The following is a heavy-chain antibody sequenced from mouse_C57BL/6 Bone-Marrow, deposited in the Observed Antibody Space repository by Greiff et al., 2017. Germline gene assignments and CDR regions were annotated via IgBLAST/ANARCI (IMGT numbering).Heavy chain of an antibody. CDR1: GYTFTSYW. D-gene: IGHD2-1*01. CDR3: ARKGLLSSWFAY. CDR2: IYPSDSET. J-gene: IGHJ3*01. Sequence: QVQLQQPGAELVRPGSSVKLSCKASGYTFTSYWMDWVKQRPGQGLEWIGNIYPSDSETHYNQKFKDKATLTVDKSSSTAYMQLSSLTSEDSAVYYCARKGLLSSWFAYWGQGTLVTVSA. V-gene: IGHV1-61*01.